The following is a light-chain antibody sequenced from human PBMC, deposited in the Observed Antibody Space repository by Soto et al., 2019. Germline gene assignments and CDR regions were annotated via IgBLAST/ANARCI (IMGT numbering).Light chain of an antibody. V-gene: IGKV3-20*01. CDR3: QQFGTSPPST. J-gene: IGKJ5*01. Sequence: EIVLTQSPGTLSLSPGERATLSCRASQSVSSIYFAWYQQKPGQAPRLLTYGASSRATGIPDRFSGSGSGTDFTLTISRLEPEDFAVYYCQQFGTSPPSTFGQGTRLEIK. CDR1: QSVSSIY. CDR2: GAS.